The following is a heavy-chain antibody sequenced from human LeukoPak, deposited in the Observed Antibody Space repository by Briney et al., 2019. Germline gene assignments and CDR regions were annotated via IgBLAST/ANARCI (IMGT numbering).Heavy chain of an antibody. V-gene: IGHV4-59*08. CDR3: ATLTGHYGGVDY. CDR2: IYYSGST. J-gene: IGHJ4*02. D-gene: IGHD4-23*01. Sequence: SETLSLTCTVAGGSISSYYWSWIRQPPGKGLEWIGYIYYSGSTNYNPSLKSRVTISVDTSKNQFSLKLSSVTAADTAVYYCATLTGHYGGVDYWGQGTLVTVSS. CDR1: GGSISSYY.